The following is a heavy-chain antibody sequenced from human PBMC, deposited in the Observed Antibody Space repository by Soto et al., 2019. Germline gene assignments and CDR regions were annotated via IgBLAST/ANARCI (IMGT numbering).Heavy chain of an antibody. V-gene: IGHV3-13*05. J-gene: IGHJ6*02. D-gene: IGHD2-2*01. CDR2: IGAADDP. Sequence: QLVESGGGLTQAGGSPRLSCVGSGFFFNNYDMHWVRQVRGKGLEWVSAIGAADDPYYSVSVKGRFIVSRDNAQKSLYLQMNTRRAADTAVYFCARAYTGQLPRRGDYYYALDVWGRGTTVTVSS. CDR3: ARAYTGQLPRRGDYYYALDV. CDR1: GFFFNNYD.